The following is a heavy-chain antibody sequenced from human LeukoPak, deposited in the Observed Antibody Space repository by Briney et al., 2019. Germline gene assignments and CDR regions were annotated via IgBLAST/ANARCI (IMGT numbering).Heavy chain of an antibody. CDR2: IHHSGRT. CDR3: ARGRSRVTIFGVALNWLDS. D-gene: IGHD3-3*01. Sequence: PLETLSLTCAVYGGSFSNYDWTWIRQPPGKGLEWIGEIHHSGRTNYNPSLKSRITISAGTSKKQFSLRLSSVTAADTAVYYCARGRSRVTIFGVALNWLDSWGQGNLVTVSS. V-gene: IGHV4-34*01. CDR1: GGSFSNYD. J-gene: IGHJ5*01.